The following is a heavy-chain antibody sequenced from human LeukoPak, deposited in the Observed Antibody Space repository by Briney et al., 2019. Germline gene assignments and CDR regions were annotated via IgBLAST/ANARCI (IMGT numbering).Heavy chain of an antibody. CDR1: GFTFSGSA. CDR2: IRSKANSYAT. Sequence: GGSLRLSCAASGFTFSGSAMHWVRQASGKGLEWVGRIRSKANSYATAYAASVKGRFTISRDDSKNTAYLQMNSLKTEDTAAYYCTRPPADQIGYWGQGTLVTVSS. V-gene: IGHV3-73*01. J-gene: IGHJ4*02. CDR3: TRPPADQIGY.